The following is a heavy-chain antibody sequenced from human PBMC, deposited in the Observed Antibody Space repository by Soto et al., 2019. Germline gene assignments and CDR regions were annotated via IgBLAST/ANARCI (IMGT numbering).Heavy chain of an antibody. D-gene: IGHD2-2*01. CDR3: ARAGIAYCSSTTCYLYYYVMDV. V-gene: IGHV1-46*01. CDR1: GYSVTSYY. CDR2: INPNSGST. J-gene: IGHJ6*02. Sequence: GSVKVSCKASGYSVTSYYMHWVRQAPGQGLEWMGIINPNSGSTTYAQKFQGRVTMTRDTSTSTVYMELTSLTSGDTAVYYCARAGIAYCSSTTCYLYYYVMDVWGQGTTVTVSS.